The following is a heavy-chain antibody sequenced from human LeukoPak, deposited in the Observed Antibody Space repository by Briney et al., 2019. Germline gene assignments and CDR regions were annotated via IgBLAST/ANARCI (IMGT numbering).Heavy chain of an antibody. CDR1: GFTFSSYE. CDR3: ASDVPHNLFDT. J-gene: IGHJ5*02. V-gene: IGHV3-48*03. Sequence: GGSLRLSCAASGFTFSSYEMNWVRMAPGQGLERVSYISSSCSTIYYADSVKGRFTISRDNAKNSLYLQMNSLRAEGTSVYYCASDVPHNLFDTWGQGTLVTVSS. CDR2: ISSSCSTI.